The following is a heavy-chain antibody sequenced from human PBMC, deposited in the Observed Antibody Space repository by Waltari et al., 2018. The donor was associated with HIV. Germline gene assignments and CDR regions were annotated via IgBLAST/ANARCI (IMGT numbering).Heavy chain of an antibody. CDR3: TRGTFTVTYYFDY. CDR2: IRSKAYGGTT. V-gene: IGHV3-49*02. J-gene: IGHJ4*02. CDR1: GYSFGAYP. Sequence: EVQLGESGGGLVQPGSSLRLSCATTGYSFGAYPMSWFRQAPGKGLEWVGFIRSKAYGGTTQYAASVKGRFTISRDDSKSIAYLQMNSLKTEDTALYYCTRGTFTVTYYFDYWGRGTLVTVSS. D-gene: IGHD4-17*01.